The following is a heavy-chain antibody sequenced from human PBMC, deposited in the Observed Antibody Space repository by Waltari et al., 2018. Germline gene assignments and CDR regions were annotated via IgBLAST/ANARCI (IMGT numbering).Heavy chain of an antibody. V-gene: IGHV1-69*13. J-gene: IGHJ4*02. D-gene: IGHD1-26*01. CDR1: EGTFSSYA. Sequence: QVQLVQSGAEVKKPGSSVKVSCKASEGTFSSYAIRWVRQAPGQGLEWMGRIIPIFGTANYAQKFQGRVTITADKSTSTAYMDLSSLSSEDTAVYYCASSDSGGATTRVYWGQGTLVTVSS. CDR2: IIPIFGTA. CDR3: ASSDSGGATTRVY.